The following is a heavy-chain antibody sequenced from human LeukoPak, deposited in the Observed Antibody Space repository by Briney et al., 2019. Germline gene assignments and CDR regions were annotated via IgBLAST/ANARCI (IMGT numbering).Heavy chain of an antibody. Sequence: PGGSLRLSCAASGFPFSSYAMSWVRQAPGKGLEWVSAISESSSSTYYADSVKGRFTISRDNSKNTEYLQMNGLRAEDTAVYYCATVQRGLHWYFDFWGRGTLVTVSS. CDR3: ATVQRGLHWYFDF. J-gene: IGHJ2*01. D-gene: IGHD4-11*01. CDR1: GFPFSSYA. V-gene: IGHV3-23*01. CDR2: ISESSSST.